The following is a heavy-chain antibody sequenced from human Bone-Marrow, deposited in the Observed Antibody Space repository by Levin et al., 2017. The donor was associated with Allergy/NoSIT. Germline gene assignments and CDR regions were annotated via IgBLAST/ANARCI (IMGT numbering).Heavy chain of an antibody. J-gene: IGHJ3*02. Sequence: GESLKISCSASGFTFSTYNIHWVRQAPGKGLEYVSVISSNGGSTHYADPVKGRFTISRDNSKNTLYLQMSSLRPEDTAVYYCVKVARQFDFDIWGQGTMVTVSS. CDR3: VKVARQFDFDI. D-gene: IGHD5-24*01. CDR2: ISSNGGST. V-gene: IGHV3-64D*06. CDR1: GFTFSTYN.